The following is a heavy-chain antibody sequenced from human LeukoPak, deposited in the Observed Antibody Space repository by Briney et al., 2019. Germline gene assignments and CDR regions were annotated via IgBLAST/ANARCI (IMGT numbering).Heavy chain of an antibody. J-gene: IGHJ4*02. CDR1: GGTFSSYA. V-gene: IGHV1-69*04. CDR3: ARGSIQLWLQDY. Sequence: SVKVSCKASGGTFSSYAISWVRQAPGQGLEWMGRIIPILGIANYAQEFQGRVTITADKSTSTAYMGLSSLRSEDTAVYYCARGSIQLWLQDYWGQGTLVTVSS. CDR2: IIPILGIA. D-gene: IGHD5-18*01.